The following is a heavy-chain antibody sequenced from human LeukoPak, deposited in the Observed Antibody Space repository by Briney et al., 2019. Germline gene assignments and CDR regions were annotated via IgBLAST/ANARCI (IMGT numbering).Heavy chain of an antibody. Sequence: GGSLRLSCAASGFTFSSHWMHWVRQAPGKGLVWVSRINSDGSSTSYADSVKGRFTISRDNAKNTLYLQMNSLRAEDTAVYYCARASVAGTLIGYWGQGTLVTVSS. D-gene: IGHD6-19*01. CDR2: INSDGSST. CDR3: ARASVAGTLIGY. V-gene: IGHV3-74*01. CDR1: GFTFSSHW. J-gene: IGHJ4*02.